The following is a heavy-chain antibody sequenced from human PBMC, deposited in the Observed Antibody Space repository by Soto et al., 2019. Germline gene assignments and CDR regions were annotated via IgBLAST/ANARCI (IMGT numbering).Heavy chain of an antibody. CDR3: AKGVQLDV. Sequence: EVLLLESGGGLVQPGGSLRLSCEASGFSFSSFAMNWVRQAPGKGLEWVSAIGDSGASTYYADSVKGRFTISRDNSRNTLYLPLNSLRAEDTAVYYCAKGVQLDVWGNGTTVTVSS. D-gene: IGHD6-13*01. CDR2: IGDSGAST. J-gene: IGHJ6*04. CDR1: GFSFSSFA. V-gene: IGHV3-23*01.